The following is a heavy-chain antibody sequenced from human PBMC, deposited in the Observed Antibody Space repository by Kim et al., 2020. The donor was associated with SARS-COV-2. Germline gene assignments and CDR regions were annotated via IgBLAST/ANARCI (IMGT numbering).Heavy chain of an antibody. Sequence: SETLSLTCTVSGGSVSSGSYYWSWIRQPPGKGLEWIGYIYYSGSTNYNPSLKSRVTISVDTSKNQFSLKLSSVTAADTAVYYCARDAQGSGSSALDYWGQGTLVTVSS. CDR3: ARDAQGSGSSALDY. V-gene: IGHV4-61*01. D-gene: IGHD3-10*01. CDR1: GGSVSSGSYY. J-gene: IGHJ4*02. CDR2: IYYSGST.